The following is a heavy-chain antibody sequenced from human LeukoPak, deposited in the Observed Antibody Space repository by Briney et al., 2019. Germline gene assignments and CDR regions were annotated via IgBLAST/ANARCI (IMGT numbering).Heavy chain of an antibody. CDR1: GDSVSSNSAA. Sequence: SQTLSLTCAISGDSVSSNSAAWNWIRQSPSRGLEWLGRTYYRSKWYSDYAVSVKSRLAINPDTSKNHFSLQLNSVTPEDTAVYCARGTGWPRFDYWGQGTLVTVSS. CDR3: ARGTGWPRFDY. V-gene: IGHV6-1*01. CDR2: TYYRSKWYS. J-gene: IGHJ4*02. D-gene: IGHD6-19*01.